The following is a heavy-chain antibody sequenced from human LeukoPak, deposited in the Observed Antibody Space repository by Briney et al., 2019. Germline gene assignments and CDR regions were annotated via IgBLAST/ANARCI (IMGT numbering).Heavy chain of an antibody. CDR2: ISAYNGNT. D-gene: IGHD5-18*01. J-gene: IGHJ2*01. V-gene: IGHV1-18*01. CDR1: SYTFTNYA. CDR3: ARGPPPPQGVDTAMVPELSYWYFDL. Sequence: GASVKVSCKASSYTFTNYAFTWVRQAPGQGLEWMGWISAYNGNTNYAQKLQGRVTITADESTSTAYMELSSLRSEDTAVYYCARGPPPPQGVDTAMVPELSYWYFDLWGRGTLVTVSS.